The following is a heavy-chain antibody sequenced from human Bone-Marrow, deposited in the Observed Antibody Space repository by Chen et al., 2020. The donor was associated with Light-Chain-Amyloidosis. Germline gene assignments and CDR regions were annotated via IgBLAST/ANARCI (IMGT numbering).Heavy chain of an antibody. CDR3: AKDISYDDILPGYPADAFDI. D-gene: IGHD3-9*01. Sequence: EVQLVESGGGLLQRGGSLRLSCAASGFAFSRYAMSWVRQAPGKGLGWVSTIRGRGCSRYYGDSVKGRLTISRDNSKNALFLQMNSLRAEDTAVYYCAKDISYDDILPGYPADAFDIWGQGTMVTVSS. CDR1: GFAFSRYA. J-gene: IGHJ3*02. V-gene: IGHV3-23*04. CDR2: IRGRGCSR.